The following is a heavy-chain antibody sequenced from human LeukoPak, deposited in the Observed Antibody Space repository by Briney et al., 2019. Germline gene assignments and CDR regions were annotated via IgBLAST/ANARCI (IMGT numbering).Heavy chain of an antibody. CDR3: AKCSGGNCYHSDDH. D-gene: IGHD2-15*01. Sequence: GGSLRLFCAASGFTFSAYSMNWVRQAPGKGLEWVSSISSGSRYIYYADSVKGRFTISRDNAKDSLYLQMNSLRAKDTAVYYCAKCSGGNCYHSDDHWGQGTLVTVSP. CDR2: ISSGSRYI. CDR1: GFTFSAYS. J-gene: IGHJ5*02. V-gene: IGHV3-21*01.